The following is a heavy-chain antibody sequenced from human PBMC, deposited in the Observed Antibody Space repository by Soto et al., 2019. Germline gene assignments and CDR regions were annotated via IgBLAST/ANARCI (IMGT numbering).Heavy chain of an antibody. D-gene: IGHD5-12*01. V-gene: IGHV2-5*02. Sequence: QITVKESGLTLVKPTETLTLTCTFSGFSLSSIGMGVGWIRQPPGKALEWLALIYWDDDKRYSPSLSSRLTITKAPSKNQVDLTMTNMDPVDTATYYGARLTRGVYDLDRLWEKFDYWGQGTLVTVSS. J-gene: IGHJ4*02. CDR1: GFSLSSIGMG. CDR3: ARLTRGVYDLDRLWEKFDY. CDR2: IYWDDDK.